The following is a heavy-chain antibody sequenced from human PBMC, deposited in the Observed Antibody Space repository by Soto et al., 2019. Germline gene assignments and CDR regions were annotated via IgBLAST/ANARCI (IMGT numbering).Heavy chain of an antibody. J-gene: IGHJ6*03. D-gene: IGHD2-15*01. CDR1: GFTFSDYY. V-gene: IGHV3-11*01. Sequence: QVQLVESGGGLVKPGGSLRLSCAASGFTFSDYYMSWIRQAPGKGLEWVSYISGSGSTIYYADSVKGRFTISRDNAKNSLHLKMNSLRAEDTAVYYCASGVAASHFYYYYLDAWGKGTTVTVSS. CDR3: ASGVAASHFYYYYLDA. CDR2: ISGSGSTI.